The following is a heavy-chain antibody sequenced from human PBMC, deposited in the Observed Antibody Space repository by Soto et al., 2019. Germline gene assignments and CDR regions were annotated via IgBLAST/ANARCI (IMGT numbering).Heavy chain of an antibody. CDR3: ALQQWRDSDFDY. CDR1: GFTFSSYD. CDR2: ISGSGGST. D-gene: IGHD6-19*01. V-gene: IGHV3-23*01. J-gene: IGHJ4*02. Sequence: GGSLRLSCAASGFTFSSYDMSWVRQAPGKGLEWVSTISGSGGSTSYADSVKGRFTISRDNSRNTLYLQMNSLRAEDTAVYYCALQQWRDSDFDYWGQGTLVTVSS.